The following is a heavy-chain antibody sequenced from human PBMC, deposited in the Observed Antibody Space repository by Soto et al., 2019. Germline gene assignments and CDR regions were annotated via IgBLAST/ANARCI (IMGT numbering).Heavy chain of an antibody. V-gene: IGHV1-69*13. J-gene: IGHJ4*02. CDR2: IIPIFGTT. Sequence: SVHFSCMANAGTFSSHVIRCLRQAPGRGLEWMGRIIPIFGTTNYAPKFQGRVAITADERSSTAYMELSSLKSEDTAVYYCARDGTLHDSSAYYYVYWGQGTPVTVSS. CDR1: AGTFSSHV. CDR3: ARDGTLHDSSAYYYVY. D-gene: IGHD3-22*01.